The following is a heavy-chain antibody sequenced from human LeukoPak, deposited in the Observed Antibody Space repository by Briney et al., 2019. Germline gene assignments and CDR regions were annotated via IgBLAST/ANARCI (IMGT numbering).Heavy chain of an antibody. CDR2: VSYDVNTK. V-gene: IGHV3-30-3*01. CDR3: ARRPTCSGGTCYGLDV. Sequence: GGSLRLSCAASGFTFSTYAMHWVRQAPGKGLEWVAIVSYDVNTKCYADSVKGRSTISRDNSENTLYLEMNSLRAEDTAVYFCARRPTCSGGTCYGLDVWGKGTTVTVSS. CDR1: GFTFSTYA. D-gene: IGHD2-15*01. J-gene: IGHJ6*04.